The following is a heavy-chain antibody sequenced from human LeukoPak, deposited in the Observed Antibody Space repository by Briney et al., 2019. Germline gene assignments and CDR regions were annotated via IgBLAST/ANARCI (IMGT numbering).Heavy chain of an antibody. J-gene: IGHJ3*02. V-gene: IGHV4-39*07. CDR3: ACAVVVWDI. CDR2: IYYSGST. D-gene: IGHD2-15*01. CDR1: GGSISSYY. Sequence: PSETLSLTCTVSGGSISSYYWSWIRQPPGKGLEWIGSIYYSGSTYYNPSLKSRVTISVDTSKNQFSLKLSSVAAADTAVYYCACAVVVWDIWGQGTMVTVSS.